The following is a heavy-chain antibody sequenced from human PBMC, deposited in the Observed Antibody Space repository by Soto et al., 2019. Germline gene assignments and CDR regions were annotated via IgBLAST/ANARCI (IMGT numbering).Heavy chain of an antibody. D-gene: IGHD2-21*01. Sequence: ESGGGVVQPGRSLRLSCAASGFSVTTYGMHWVRQAPGKGLEWVAQISSDGNTKCYADSVKGRFTISRDTSKNTLYLQMNSLKVEDTAVYYCASVADYWGQGTLVTVSS. CDR2: ISSDGNTK. J-gene: IGHJ4*02. CDR1: GFSVTTYG. CDR3: ASVADY. V-gene: IGHV3-30*03.